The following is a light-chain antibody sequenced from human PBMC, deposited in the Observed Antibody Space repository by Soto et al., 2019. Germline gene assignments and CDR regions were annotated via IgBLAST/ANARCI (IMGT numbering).Light chain of an antibody. V-gene: IGLV2-11*01. CDR1: SSDVGAYNY. J-gene: IGLJ3*02. CDR2: DVS. CDR3: CSYAGSYSWV. Sequence: QSALTQPRSVSGSPGQSVTISCTGTSSDVGAYNYVSWYQNHPGKAPKVMIYDVSERPSGVPDRFSGSKSDNKASLTISGLQAEDEADYYCCSYAGSYSWVFGGGTKLTVL.